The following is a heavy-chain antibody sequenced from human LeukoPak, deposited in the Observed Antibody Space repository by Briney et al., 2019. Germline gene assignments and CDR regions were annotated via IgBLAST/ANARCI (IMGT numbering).Heavy chain of an antibody. Sequence: NPGRSLRLSCAASGFTFSRYGMHWVRQAPGKGLEWVAVISYDGSNKYYGDSVKGRFTISRDNAKNSLYLQMNSLRAEDTALYYCAKDVWSDSMYYFDYWGQGTLVTVSS. V-gene: IGHV3-30*18. J-gene: IGHJ4*02. D-gene: IGHD2-8*01. CDR3: AKDVWSDSMYYFDY. CDR1: GFTFSRYG. CDR2: ISYDGSNK.